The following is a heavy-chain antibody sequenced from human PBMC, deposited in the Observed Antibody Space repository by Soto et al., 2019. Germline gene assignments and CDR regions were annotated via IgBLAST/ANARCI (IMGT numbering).Heavy chain of an antibody. D-gene: IGHD2-15*01. CDR1: GFTFSSYA. J-gene: IGHJ4*02. CDR2: VSIGGST. V-gene: IGHV3-23*01. Sequence: DVQLLESGGGLVQPEGSLRLSCAASGFTFSSYAMGWVRQGPGKGLEWVAVVSIGGSTHYADSVRGRFTISRDNSKNTLSLQLNSLTAEDTAVYFCAKRRGAGGHLDSWGQGALVTVSS. CDR3: AKRRGAGGHLDS.